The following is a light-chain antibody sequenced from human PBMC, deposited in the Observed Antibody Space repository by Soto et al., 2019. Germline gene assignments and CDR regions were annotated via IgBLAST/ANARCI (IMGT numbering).Light chain of an antibody. Sequence: IQLTQSPSSLSASVGDRVTISCRASQDIGNNLAWYQQKPGEAPKLLIYDASTLQSGVPLRFGGSGSGTDFTLTISSLQPEDFATYYCQQLNKYPVTFGQGTRLEIK. CDR1: QDIGNN. CDR3: QQLNKYPVT. J-gene: IGKJ5*01. CDR2: DAS. V-gene: IGKV1-9*01.